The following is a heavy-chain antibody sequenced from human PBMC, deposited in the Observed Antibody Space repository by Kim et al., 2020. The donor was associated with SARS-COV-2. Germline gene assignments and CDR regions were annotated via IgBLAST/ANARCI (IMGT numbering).Heavy chain of an antibody. V-gene: IGHV3-15*01. Sequence: GGSLRLSCAASRLTLTNAWMSWVRQAPGKGLEWVGRIKSKNDGGAIDYAALVNGRFTISRDDSKNTLNLQMKSLKTEDTAVYYCTLIGDYFGSGSSHVMDVCG. J-gene: IGHJ6*02. CDR3: TLIGDYFGSGSSHVMDV. D-gene: IGHD3-10*01. CDR1: RLTLTNAW. CDR2: IKSKNDGGAI.